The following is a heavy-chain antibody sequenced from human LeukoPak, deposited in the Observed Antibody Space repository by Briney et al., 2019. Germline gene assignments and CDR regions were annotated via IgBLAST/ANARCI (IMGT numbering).Heavy chain of an antibody. CDR1: GGSISSSSYY. CDR2: IYYSGST. CDR3: ARREFVGGLFDY. D-gene: IGHD3-16*01. V-gene: IGHV4-39*07. J-gene: IGHJ4*02. Sequence: PSETLSLTCTVSGGSISSSSYYWGWIRQPPGKGLEWIGSIYYSGSTYYNPSLKSRVTISVDTSKNQFSLKLSSVTAADTAVYYCARREFVGGLFDYWGQGTLVTVSS.